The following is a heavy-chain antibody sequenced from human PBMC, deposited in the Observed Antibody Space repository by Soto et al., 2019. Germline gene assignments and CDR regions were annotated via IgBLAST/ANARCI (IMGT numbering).Heavy chain of an antibody. J-gene: IGHJ5*02. CDR2: IYYSGST. V-gene: IGHV4-39*01. CDR3: ARQRFLYSSVGGWFDP. CDR1: GGSISSSSYY. D-gene: IGHD6-19*01. Sequence: PSETLSLTCTVSGGSISSSSYYWGWIRQPPGKGLEWIGSIYYSGSTYYNPSLKSRVTISVDTSKNQFSLKLSSVTAADTAVYYCARQRFLYSSVGGWFDPWGQGTLVTVSS.